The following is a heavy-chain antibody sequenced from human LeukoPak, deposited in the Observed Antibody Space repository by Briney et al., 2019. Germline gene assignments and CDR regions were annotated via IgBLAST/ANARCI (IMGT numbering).Heavy chain of an antibody. D-gene: IGHD1-26*01. J-gene: IGHJ4*02. Sequence: GGSLRLSCAASGFTFSSYAMSWVRQAPGKGLEWVSAISGSGGSTYYADSVKGRFTISRDNSKNTLYLQMSSLRAEDTAVYYCAKDPKYSGSKTFTYWGQGTLVTVSS. CDR3: AKDPKYSGSKTFTY. CDR1: GFTFSSYA. V-gene: IGHV3-23*01. CDR2: ISGSGGST.